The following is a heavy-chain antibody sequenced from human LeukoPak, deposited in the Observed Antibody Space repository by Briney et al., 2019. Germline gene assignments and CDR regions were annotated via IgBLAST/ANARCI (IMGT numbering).Heavy chain of an antibody. D-gene: IGHD1-26*01. CDR2: ISPDGRKT. CDR3: IRAPRWEGGNNWFDP. J-gene: IGHJ5*02. CDR1: GFTFSNFW. V-gene: IGHV3-74*01. Sequence: GGSLRLSRAASGFTFSNFWMHWVRQAPEKGPVWVSRISPDGRKTDYADSVKGRFIISRENAESTLYLQMNILRPEDTAVYYCIRAPRWEGGNNWFDPWGQGTLVTVSS.